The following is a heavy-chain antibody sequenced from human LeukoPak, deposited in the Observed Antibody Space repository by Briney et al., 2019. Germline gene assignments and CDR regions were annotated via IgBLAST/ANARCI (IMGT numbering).Heavy chain of an antibody. CDR3: AKGAYDYIEMGYFDY. J-gene: IGHJ4*02. D-gene: IGHD5-12*01. CDR2: IVASSGST. Sequence: GGSLRLSCAASGFSISNSAMSWVRQAPGKGLEWVSLIVASSGSTFYADSVKGRFTISRDSSKDTLYLQMNSLRAEDMAVYYCAKGAYDYIEMGYFDYWGQGTLVTVSS. V-gene: IGHV3-23*01. CDR1: GFSISNSA.